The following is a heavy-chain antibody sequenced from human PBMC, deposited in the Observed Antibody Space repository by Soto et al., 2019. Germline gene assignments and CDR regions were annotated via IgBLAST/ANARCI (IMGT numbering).Heavy chain of an antibody. D-gene: IGHD3-16*01. CDR1: GFSFKDAW. CDR3: TSFVHLRGRRFDY. V-gene: IGHV3-15*07. Sequence: EVQLVESGGGFVESGGSLRLSCAASGFSFKDAWMTWVRQAPGKGLEWVGRIKSSTDGGTADYGAAVKGRFTMSRDDSKDTLYLHMDGLKREDTGVYYCTSFVHLRGRRFDYWGPGTQVNVSS. J-gene: IGHJ4*02. CDR2: IKSSTDGGTA.